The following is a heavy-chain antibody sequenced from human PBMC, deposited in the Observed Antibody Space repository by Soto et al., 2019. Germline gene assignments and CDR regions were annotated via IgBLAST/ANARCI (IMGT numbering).Heavy chain of an antibody. J-gene: IGHJ6*02. CDR3: AKDRGYDEGYYGMDV. Sequence: EVQLVESGGGLVQPGRSLRLSCAASGFTFDDYAMHWVRQAPGKGLEWVSGISWNSGSIGYADSVKGRFTISRDNAKNSLYLQMNSLRAEDTALYYCAKDRGYDEGYYGMDVWGQGTTVTVSS. D-gene: IGHD5-18*01. V-gene: IGHV3-9*01. CDR2: ISWNSGSI. CDR1: GFTFDDYA.